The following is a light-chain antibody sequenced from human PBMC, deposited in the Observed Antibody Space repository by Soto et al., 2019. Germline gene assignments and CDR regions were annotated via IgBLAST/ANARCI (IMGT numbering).Light chain of an antibody. J-gene: IGKJ1*01. V-gene: IGKV3-20*01. Sequence: ETVLTQSPGTLSLSPGERATLSCRASQSVSSSYLAWYQQKPGQAPRLLIYGASSRATGIPDRFSVSGSGTDFTLTISRLEPEDFAVYYCQQYGSSPTWTFGQGTKVEIK. CDR3: QQYGSSPTWT. CDR1: QSVSSSY. CDR2: GAS.